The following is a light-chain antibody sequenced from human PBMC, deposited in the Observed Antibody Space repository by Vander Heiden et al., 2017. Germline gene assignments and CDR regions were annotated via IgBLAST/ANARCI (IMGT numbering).Light chain of an antibody. V-gene: IGKV3-20*01. CDR2: GAS. CDR1: QSVSSSY. CDR3: QQYGSSPWT. J-gene: IGKJ1*01. Sequence: EIVLTQSPGTLSLSPGERATLSCRASQSVSSSYLAWYQQKPGQAPMLLIYGASSRATSIPDRFSGSGSGTDFTLTSSRLEHEDVAVYYCQQYGSSPWTFGQGTKVEIK.